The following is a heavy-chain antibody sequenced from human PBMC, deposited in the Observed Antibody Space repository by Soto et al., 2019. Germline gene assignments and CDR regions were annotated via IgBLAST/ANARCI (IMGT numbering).Heavy chain of an antibody. CDR1: GYTFASYA. V-gene: IGHV1-18*03. CDR3: ARAPRPSNS. CDR2: ISAYNGKT. Sequence: QVQLVQSGAEVKKPGASVKVSCKASGYTFASYAISWMRQAPGQGLEWMGGISAYNGKTNYAQKLQGRVTMTTDTSRSTAYMELSCLRSDDMAVYYCARAPRPSNSWGQETLVTVSS. J-gene: IGHJ4*02.